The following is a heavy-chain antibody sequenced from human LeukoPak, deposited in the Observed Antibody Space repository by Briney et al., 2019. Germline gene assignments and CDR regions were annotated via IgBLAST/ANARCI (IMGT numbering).Heavy chain of an antibody. CDR3: ARSHTSPRWFDH. CDR2: IYYSGNT. D-gene: IGHD2-2*01. V-gene: IGHV4-59*01. J-gene: IGHJ5*02. Sequence: SETLSLTCTVSGGSINSYYWSWIRQPPGKGLEWIGYIYYSGNTNYNPSLKSRVTISVDTSKNQFSLKLSSVTTADTAVYYCARSHTSPRWFDHWGQGTLVTVSS. CDR1: GGSINSYY.